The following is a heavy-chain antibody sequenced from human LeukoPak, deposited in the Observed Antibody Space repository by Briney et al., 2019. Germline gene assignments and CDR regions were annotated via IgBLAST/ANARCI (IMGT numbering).Heavy chain of an antibody. CDR3: ARDRSEVRGVNLDAFDI. D-gene: IGHD3-10*01. CDR1: GGTFSSYA. CDR2: IIPIFGTA. V-gene: IGHV1-69*13. Sequence: GASVKVSCKASGGTFSSYAISWVRQAPGQGLEWMGGIIPIFGTASYAQKFQGRVTITADESTSAAYMELSSLRSEDTAVYYCARDRSEVRGVNLDAFDIWGQGTMVTVSS. J-gene: IGHJ3*02.